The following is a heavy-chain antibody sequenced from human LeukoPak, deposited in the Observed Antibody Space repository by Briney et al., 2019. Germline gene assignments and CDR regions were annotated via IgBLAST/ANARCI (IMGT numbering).Heavy chain of an antibody. D-gene: IGHD4-23*01. J-gene: IGHJ2*01. V-gene: IGHV4-39*01. CDR3: ARPDYGGNSPHWYFDL. CDR2: IYFSGST. Sequence: PSETLSLTCTVAGGSISSSSYYWGWIRQPPGKGLEWIGNIYFSGSTYYNPSLKSRATISLDTSKNQFSLKLSSVTAADTAVYYCARPDYGGNSPHWYFDLWGRGTLVTVSS. CDR1: GGSISSSSYY.